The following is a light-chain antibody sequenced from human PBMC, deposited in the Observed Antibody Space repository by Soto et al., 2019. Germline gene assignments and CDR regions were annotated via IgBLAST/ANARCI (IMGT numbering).Light chain of an antibody. CDR3: LQTIQVPLT. CDR2: EVS. V-gene: IGKV2D-29*02. J-gene: IGKJ4*02. CDR1: QSILHSDAKTY. Sequence: DIVMTQTPPSLSVTPGQPPSISCKSSQSILHSDAKTYLYWYLQKPGQSPQFLIYEVSNRFSGVTDRFSGSGSETDFKQKISQGEAEDVGVYYCLQTIQVPLTFGEGTKVEIK.